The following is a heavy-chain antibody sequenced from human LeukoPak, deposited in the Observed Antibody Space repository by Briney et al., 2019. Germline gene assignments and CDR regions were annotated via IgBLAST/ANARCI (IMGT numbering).Heavy chain of an antibody. V-gene: IGHV4-39*07. CDR2: IYASGNT. D-gene: IGHD6-13*01. CDR1: GGSISSSSYY. J-gene: IGHJ4*02. Sequence: SETLSLTCTVSGGSISSSSYYWGWIRQPPGKGLEWIGCIYASGNTNYNPSLKGRVTMTVDTSKNQFSLNLSSVTAADTAVYYCARGRGSSWYYFDSWGQGTLVTVSS. CDR3: ARGRGSSWYYFDS.